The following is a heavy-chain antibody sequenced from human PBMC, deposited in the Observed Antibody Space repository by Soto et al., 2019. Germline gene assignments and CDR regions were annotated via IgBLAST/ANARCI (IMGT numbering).Heavy chain of an antibody. J-gene: IGHJ4*02. D-gene: IGHD3-9*01. V-gene: IGHV1-18*04. CDR3: ASSILTGSFLYYFDY. CDR1: GYTFTSYG. CDR2: ISAYNGNT. Sequence: QVQLVQSGAEVKKPGASVKVSCKASGYTFTSYGISWVRQAPGQGLEWMGWISAYNGNTNYAQKLQGRVTMTTDTSTSTAYMELRSLRSDDTAVYYCASSILTGSFLYYFDYRGQGTLVTVSS.